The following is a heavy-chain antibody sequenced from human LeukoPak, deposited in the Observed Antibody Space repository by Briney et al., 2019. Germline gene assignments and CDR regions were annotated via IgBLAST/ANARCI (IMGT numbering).Heavy chain of an antibody. J-gene: IGHJ3*02. CDR2: MNPNSGNT. D-gene: IGHD3-22*01. CDR3: AREGHTYYYDSSGLGPAFDI. V-gene: IGHV1-8*01. CDR1: GYTFTSYD. Sequence: ASVKVSCKASGYTFTSYDINWVRQATGQGLEWMGWMNPNSGNTGYAQKFQGRVTMTRNTSISTAYMELSSLRSEDTAVYYCAREGHTYYYDSSGLGPAFDIWGQGTMVTVSS.